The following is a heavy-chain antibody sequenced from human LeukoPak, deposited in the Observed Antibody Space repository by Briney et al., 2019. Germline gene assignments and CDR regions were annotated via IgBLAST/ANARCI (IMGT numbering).Heavy chain of an antibody. CDR1: GYTFTGYH. CDR3: ARDGGPYCNGASCSFDY. CDR2: IDPNSGDT. V-gene: IGHV1-2*02. D-gene: IGHD2-15*01. J-gene: IGHJ4*02. Sequence: ASVKVSCKASGYTFTGYHIHWVRQAPGQGLEWMGWIDPNSGDTHYTQKFQGRVTMTRDTSISTAYMQLSRLRSDDTAVFYCARDGGPYCNGASCSFDYWGQGTLVTVSS.